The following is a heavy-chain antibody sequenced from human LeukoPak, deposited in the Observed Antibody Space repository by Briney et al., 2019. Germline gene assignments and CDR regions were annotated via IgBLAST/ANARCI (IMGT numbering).Heavy chain of an antibody. CDR1: GFTFSTYS. CDR2: ISSSISTI. V-gene: IGHV3-48*01. CDR3: AREYSSGWLNWFDP. Sequence: GGSLRLSCAASGFTFSTYSMNWVRQAPGKGLEWVSYISSSISTIYYADSVKGRFTISRDNAKNSLYLQMNSLRAEDTAVYYCAREYSSGWLNWFDPWGQGTLVTVSS. J-gene: IGHJ5*02. D-gene: IGHD6-13*01.